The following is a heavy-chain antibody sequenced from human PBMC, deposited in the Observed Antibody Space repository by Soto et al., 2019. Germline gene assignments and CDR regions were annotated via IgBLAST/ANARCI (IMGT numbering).Heavy chain of an antibody. CDR1: GFTLSSYS. V-gene: IGHV3-48*02. J-gene: IGHJ6*02. CDR2: INSGSTTI. CDR3: ARDNPRSSGLDV. Sequence: EVQLVESGGGLVQPGGSLRLSCAASGFTLSSYSMNWVRQAPGKGLEWVSYINSGSTTIYYADSVKGRFTISRDNAKNSLYLQMNSLRDEDTAVYYCARDNPRSSGLDVWGQGTTVTVSS.